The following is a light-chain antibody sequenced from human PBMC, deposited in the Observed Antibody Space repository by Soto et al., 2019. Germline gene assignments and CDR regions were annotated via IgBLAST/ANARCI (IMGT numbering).Light chain of an antibody. Sequence: EIVMTQFPATLSVSPGERATLSCRASQSVSSNLAWYQQKPGQAPRLLIYGASTRATGIPDRFSGSGSGTEFTLTISSLQSEEFAVYYWKQYTNWPPGTFGQGTKLESK. CDR1: QSVSSN. CDR2: GAS. V-gene: IGKV3-15*01. CDR3: KQYTNWPPGT. J-gene: IGKJ2*02.